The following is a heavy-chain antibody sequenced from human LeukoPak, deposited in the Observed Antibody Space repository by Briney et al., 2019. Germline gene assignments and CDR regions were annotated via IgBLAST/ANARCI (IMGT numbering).Heavy chain of an antibody. CDR2: IYSGGST. V-gene: IGHV3-66*02. CDR3: ARVIEAGTVDY. Sequence: PGGSLRLSCAASGFTVSSNYMSWVRQAPGKGLEWVPVIYSGGSTYYADSVKGRFTISRDNSKNTLYLQMNSLRAEDTAVYYCARVIEAGTVDYWGQGTLVTVSS. D-gene: IGHD6-19*01. CDR1: GFTVSSNY. J-gene: IGHJ4*02.